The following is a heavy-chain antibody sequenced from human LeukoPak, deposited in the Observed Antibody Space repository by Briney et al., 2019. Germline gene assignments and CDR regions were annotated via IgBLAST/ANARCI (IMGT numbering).Heavy chain of an antibody. CDR1: GFTFSSYE. Sequence: GGSLRLSCAASGFTFSSYEMNWVRQAPGKGLEWVSYISSSGSTIYYADSVKGRFTISRDNAKNSLYLQMNSLRAEDTAVHYCARWLYGSGSHWGQGTLVTVSS. J-gene: IGHJ4*02. D-gene: IGHD3-10*01. V-gene: IGHV3-48*03. CDR3: ARWLYGSGSH. CDR2: ISSSGSTI.